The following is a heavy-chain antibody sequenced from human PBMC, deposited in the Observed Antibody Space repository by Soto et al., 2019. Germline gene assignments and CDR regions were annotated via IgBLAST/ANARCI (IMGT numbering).Heavy chain of an antibody. CDR2: IYWDDDK. Sequence: QITLKESGPTLVKPTQTLTLTCTFSGFSLTTRGVGVGWIRQPPGKALECLALIYWDDDKRYSPSLQSRLSITKDTSKNHVVLTMTNVDPVDTATYYCAHIPNYYQYDGFDPWGQGTLVSVSS. CDR3: AHIPNYYQYDGFDP. J-gene: IGHJ5*02. V-gene: IGHV2-5*02. CDR1: GFSLTTRGVG. D-gene: IGHD3-16*01.